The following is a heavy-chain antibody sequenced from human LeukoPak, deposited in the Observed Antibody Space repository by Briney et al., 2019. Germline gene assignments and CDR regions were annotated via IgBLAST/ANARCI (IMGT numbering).Heavy chain of an antibody. CDR2: INPGGGST. V-gene: IGHV1-46*01. J-gene: IGHJ4*02. Sequence: ASVKVSCKASGYTFTIYYMHWVRQAPGQGLEWMGIINPGGGSTSYAQKFQGRVTMTRDTYISTAYMELSRLRSDDTAVYYCARGSFDILTGYRLNYFDYWGQGTLVTVSS. CDR3: ARGSFDILTGYRLNYFDY. D-gene: IGHD3-9*01. CDR1: GYTFTIYY.